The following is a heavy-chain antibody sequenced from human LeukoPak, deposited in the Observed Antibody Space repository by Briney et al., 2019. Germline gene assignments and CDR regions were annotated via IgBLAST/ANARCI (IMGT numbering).Heavy chain of an antibody. CDR2: ISSSGSTI. CDR3: TRDWLDASLDY. CDR1: GFTFSDYY. Sequence: GGSLGLSCAASGFTFSDYYMSWIRQAPGKGLEWVSYISSSGSTIYYADSVKGRFTISRDNAKNSLYLQMNSLRAEDTAIYYCTRDWLDASLDYWGQGVLVTVSS. V-gene: IGHV3-11*04. D-gene: IGHD6-19*01. J-gene: IGHJ4*02.